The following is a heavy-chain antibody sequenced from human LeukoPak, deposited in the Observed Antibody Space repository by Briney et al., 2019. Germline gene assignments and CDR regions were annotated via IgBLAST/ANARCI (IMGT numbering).Heavy chain of an antibody. V-gene: IGHV3-30*02. D-gene: IGHD3-3*01. J-gene: IGHJ4*02. CDR1: GFTFSSYG. CDR3: AKDSANTIFGVVTTLFDY. CDR2: IRYDGSNK. Sequence: GGSLRLSCAASGFTFSSYGMHWVRQAPGKGLEWVALIRYDGSNKYYADSVKGRFTISRDNSKNTLYLQMNSLRAEDTAVYYCAKDSANTIFGVVTTLFDYWGQGTLVTVSS.